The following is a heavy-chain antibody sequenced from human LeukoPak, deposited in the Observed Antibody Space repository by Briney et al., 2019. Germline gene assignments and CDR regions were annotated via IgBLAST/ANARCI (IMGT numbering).Heavy chain of an antibody. D-gene: IGHD3-3*01. J-gene: IGHJ5*02. CDR3: ARADFIDAGPYLIGP. CDR2: INTKRGRT. Sequence: ASVKVSCKTSGYSFTDYYIHWVRQAPGQGLEWMGWINTKRGRTSSARKLQGRVTMTRDPSITTVYMDMAWLTSDDTAIYFCARADFIDAGPYLIGPWGQGTLVTVSS. V-gene: IGHV1-2*02. CDR1: GYSFTDYY.